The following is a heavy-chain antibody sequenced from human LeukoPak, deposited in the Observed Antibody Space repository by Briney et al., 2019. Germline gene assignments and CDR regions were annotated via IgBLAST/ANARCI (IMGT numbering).Heavy chain of an antibody. CDR2: ISAYNGNT. V-gene: IGHV1-18*01. J-gene: IGHJ4*02. CDR1: GGTFSSYA. D-gene: IGHD3-9*01. Sequence: GASVKVSCKASGGTFSSYAISWVRQAPGQGLEWMGWISAYNGNTNYAQKLRGRVTMTTDTSTSTAYMELRSLRSDDTAVYYCASGDILTGLGSDYWGQGTLVTVSS. CDR3: ASGDILTGLGSDY.